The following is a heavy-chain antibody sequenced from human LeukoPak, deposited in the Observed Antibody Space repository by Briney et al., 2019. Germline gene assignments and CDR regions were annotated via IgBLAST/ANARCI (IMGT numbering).Heavy chain of an antibody. CDR1: GYTFTGYY. V-gene: IGHV1-2*02. CDR3: AREAGYSYGYGGNWFDP. CDR2: INPNSGGT. J-gene: IGHJ5*02. Sequence: ASVKVSCKASGYTFTGYYMHWVRQAPGQGLEWMGWINPNSGGTNYAQKFQGRVTMTRDTSISTAYMELSRLRSDDTAVYYCAREAGYSYGYGGNWFDPWGQGTLVTVSS. D-gene: IGHD5-18*01.